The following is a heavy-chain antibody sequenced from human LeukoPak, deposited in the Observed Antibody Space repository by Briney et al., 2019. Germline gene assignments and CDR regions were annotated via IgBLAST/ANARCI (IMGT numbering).Heavy chain of an antibody. Sequence: GGSLRLSCAASAFTFSSYGMHWVRQAPGKGLEWVAFIRYDGSNKYYADSVKGRFTISRDNSKNTLYLQMNSLRAEDTAVYYCARDPAARRPGYYMDVCGKGTTVTVSS. CDR1: AFTFSSYG. V-gene: IGHV3-30*02. J-gene: IGHJ6*03. D-gene: IGHD2-15*01. CDR3: ARDPAARRPGYYMDV. CDR2: IRYDGSNK.